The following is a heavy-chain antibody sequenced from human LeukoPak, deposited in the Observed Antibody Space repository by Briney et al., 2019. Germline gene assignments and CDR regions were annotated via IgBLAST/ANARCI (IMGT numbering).Heavy chain of an antibody. V-gene: IGHV4-38-2*01. CDR1: CYSISSGYD. Sequence: PSDTLSLTCAVSCYSISSGYDWGWLRPPPGKGLEGIGNINTCGSPNSIPSIKSRVTMSVDTSKTQFSLKLSTVTAADRAVYYCARVSPHLRHRDAFVSWGQGTMVTVSS. J-gene: IGHJ3*02. CDR3: ARVSPHLRHRDAFVS. CDR2: INTCGSP.